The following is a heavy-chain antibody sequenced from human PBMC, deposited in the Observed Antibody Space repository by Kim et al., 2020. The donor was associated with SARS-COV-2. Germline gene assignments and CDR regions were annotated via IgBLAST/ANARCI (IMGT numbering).Heavy chain of an antibody. J-gene: IGHJ4*01. CDR1: GITFGDYA. CDR2: ISWNSGTI. V-gene: IGHV3-9*01. CDR3: AKMTTISHPSHDY. Sequence: GGSLRLSCAASGITFGDYAMFWVRQAPGKGLEWVSGISWNSGTIGYADSVKGRFTISRDNVKNFLYLQMNSLRPEDTALYYCAKMTTISHPSHDYWGPGT. D-gene: IGHD1-1*01.